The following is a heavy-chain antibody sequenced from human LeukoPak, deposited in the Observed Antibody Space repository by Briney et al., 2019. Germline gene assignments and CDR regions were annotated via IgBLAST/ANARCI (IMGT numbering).Heavy chain of an antibody. D-gene: IGHD4-23*01. J-gene: IGHJ4*02. Sequence: GGSLRLSCAASGFTFSNYWMSWARQAPGKGLEWVANIKKDGSEKYYVDSVKGRFTISRDNSKNTLYLQMNSLRAEDTAVYYCAKEQPNWGGPPYYGGAFDYWGQGTLVTVSP. CDR3: AKEQPNWGGPPYYGGAFDY. CDR1: GFTFSNYW. V-gene: IGHV3-7*01. CDR2: IKKDGSEK.